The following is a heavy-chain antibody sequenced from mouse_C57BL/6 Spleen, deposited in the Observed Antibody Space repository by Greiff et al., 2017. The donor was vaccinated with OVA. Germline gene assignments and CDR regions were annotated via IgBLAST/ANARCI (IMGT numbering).Heavy chain of an antibody. J-gene: IGHJ4*01. V-gene: IGHV1-76*01. CDR1: GYTFTDYY. D-gene: IGHD2-4*01. Sequence: VQLQQSGAELVRPGASVKLSCKASGYTFTDYYIHWVKQRPGQGLEWIARIYPGSGNTYYNEKFKGKATLTAEKSSSTAYMQLSSLTSEDSAVYFCARSRYDYDYAMDYWGQGTSVTVSS. CDR2: IYPGSGNT. CDR3: ARSRYDYDYAMDY.